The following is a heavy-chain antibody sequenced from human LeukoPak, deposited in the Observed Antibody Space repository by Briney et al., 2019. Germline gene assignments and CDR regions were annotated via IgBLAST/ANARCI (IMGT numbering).Heavy chain of an antibody. J-gene: IGHJ6*03. Sequence: GGSLRLSCAASGFTFSSYGMHWVRQAPGKGLEWVAFIRYDGSNKYYADSVKGRFIISRDDPKNTLYLQMNSLRVEDTAVYYCARVYYGSGSLHYYYYYMDVWGKGTTVTISS. CDR1: GFTFSSYG. CDR2: IRYDGSNK. D-gene: IGHD3-10*01. CDR3: ARVYYGSGSLHYYYYYMDV. V-gene: IGHV3-30*02.